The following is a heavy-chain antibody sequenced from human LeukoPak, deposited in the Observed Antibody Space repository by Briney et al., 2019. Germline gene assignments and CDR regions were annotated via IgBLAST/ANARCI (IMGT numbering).Heavy chain of an antibody. CDR1: GGSFSGYY. V-gene: IGHV4-34*01. Sequence: SETLSLTCAVYGGSFSGYYWSWIRQPPGKGLEWIGEINHSGSTNYNPSLKSRVTISVDTSKNQFSLKLSSVTAADTAVYYCASWKRITIFGVARSGVLDHWGQGTLVTVSS. D-gene: IGHD3-3*01. CDR3: ASWKRITIFGVARSGVLDH. J-gene: IGHJ4*02. CDR2: INHSGST.